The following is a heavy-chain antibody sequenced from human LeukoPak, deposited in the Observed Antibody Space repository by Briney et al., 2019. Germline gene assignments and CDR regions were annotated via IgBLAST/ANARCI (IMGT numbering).Heavy chain of an antibody. CDR3: ARRLLLWFGEFDY. V-gene: IGHV4-34*01. J-gene: IGHJ4*02. D-gene: IGHD3-10*01. Sequence: SETLSLTCAVYGGSFSGYYWSWIRQPPGKGLEWIGEINHSGSTNYNPSLKSRVTISVGTSKNQFSLKLSSVTAADTAVYYCARRLLLWFGEFDYWGQGTLVTVSS. CDR1: GGSFSGYY. CDR2: INHSGST.